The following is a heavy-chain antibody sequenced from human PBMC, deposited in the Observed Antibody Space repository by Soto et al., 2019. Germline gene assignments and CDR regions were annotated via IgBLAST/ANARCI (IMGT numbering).Heavy chain of an antibody. J-gene: IGHJ4*02. Sequence: EVQLLESGGGLVQPGGSLTLSCAASGFTFSDYTMSWVRQAPGKVLECVSVILSDHNTYYADSVRGRFTISRDNSKNSLYLEMISLRAEDTAVYYCARRTSGYFGLWGQGTLVTVSS. CDR1: GFTFSDYT. V-gene: IGHV3-23*03. CDR2: ILSDHNT. D-gene: IGHD6-19*01. CDR3: ARRTSGYFGL.